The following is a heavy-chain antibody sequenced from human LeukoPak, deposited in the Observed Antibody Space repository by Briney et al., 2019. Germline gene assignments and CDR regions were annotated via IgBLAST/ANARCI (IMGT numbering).Heavy chain of an antibody. J-gene: IGHJ4*02. CDR1: GGSISSYY. V-gene: IGHV4-39*07. CDR2: IYYSGST. CDR3: ARNPLYYYGSGSYDY. D-gene: IGHD3-10*01. Sequence: PSETLSPTCTVSGGSISSYYWGWIRQPPGKGLEWIGSIYYSGSTYYNPSLKSRVTISVDTSKNQFSLKLSSVTAADTAVYYCARNPLYYYGSGSYDYWGQGTLVTVSS.